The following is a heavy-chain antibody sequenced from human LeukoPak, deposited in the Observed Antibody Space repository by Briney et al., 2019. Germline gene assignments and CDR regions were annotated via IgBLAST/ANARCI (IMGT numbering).Heavy chain of an antibody. CDR3: AREGYCSGGSCHYYYMDV. V-gene: IGHV1-2*02. D-gene: IGHD2-15*01. J-gene: IGHJ6*03. CDR2: INPNSGGT. CDR1: GDTFSSYY. Sequence: ASVKVSCKASGDTFSSYYVHWVRQAPGQGLEWMGWINPNSGGTNYAQKFQGRVTMTRDTSISTAYMELSRLRSDDTAVYYCAREGYCSGGSCHYYYMDVWGKGTTVTVSS.